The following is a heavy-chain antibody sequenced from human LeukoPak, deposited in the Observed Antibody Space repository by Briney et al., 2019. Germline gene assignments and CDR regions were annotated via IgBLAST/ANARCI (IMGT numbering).Heavy chain of an antibody. V-gene: IGHV4-31*03. Sequence: PSETLSLTCTVSGGSISSGGYYWSWIRQHPGKGLEWIGYIYYSGSTYYNPSLKSRVTISVDTSKNQFSLKLSSVTAADTAVYYCARVSTPYYGRGNYFDYWGQGTLVTVSS. CDR2: IYYSGST. CDR3: ARVSTPYYGRGNYFDY. D-gene: IGHD4-17*01. J-gene: IGHJ4*02. CDR1: GGSISSGGYY.